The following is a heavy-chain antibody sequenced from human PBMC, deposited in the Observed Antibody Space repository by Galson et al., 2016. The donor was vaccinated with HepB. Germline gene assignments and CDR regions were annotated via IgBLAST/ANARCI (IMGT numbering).Heavy chain of an antibody. D-gene: IGHD6-6*01. CDR2: IYYSGST. Sequence: ETLSLTCTVSGGSISRSNYYWGWIRQPPGKGLEWIGSIYYSGSTYYNPSLKSRVTISVDTSENQFSLKLSSVTAADTAVYYCARRAARREFDYWGQGTLVTVSS. CDR1: GGSISRSNYY. V-gene: IGHV4-39*01. CDR3: ARRAARREFDY. J-gene: IGHJ4*02.